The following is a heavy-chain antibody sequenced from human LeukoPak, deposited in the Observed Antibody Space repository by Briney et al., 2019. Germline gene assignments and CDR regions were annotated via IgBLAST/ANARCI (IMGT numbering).Heavy chain of an antibody. J-gene: IGHJ4*02. V-gene: IGHV3-66*01. Sequence: QPGGSLRLSCAASGFTVSSNYMTWVRQAPDKGLEWVSVIYDDGSTYYADSVKGRFTISRDNSKNTLYLQMNSLRAEDTAVYYCARDQLQLVLDYWGQGTLVTVSS. CDR3: ARDQLQLVLDY. D-gene: IGHD6-13*01. CDR1: GFTVSSNY. CDR2: IYDDGST.